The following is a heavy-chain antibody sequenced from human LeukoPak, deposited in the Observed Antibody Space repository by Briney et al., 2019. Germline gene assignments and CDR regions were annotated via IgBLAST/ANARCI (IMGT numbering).Heavy chain of an antibody. CDR1: GFTFSSYA. J-gene: IGHJ4*02. CDR3: VSFYETY. CDR2: INSDGSWT. Sequence: SGGSLRLSCAASGFTFSSYAMHWVRQVPGKGLVWVSHINSDGSWTSYADSVKGRFTISKDNAKNTVYLQMNSLRAEDTAVYYCVSFYETYWGRGTLVTVSS. D-gene: IGHD2/OR15-2a*01. V-gene: IGHV3-74*01.